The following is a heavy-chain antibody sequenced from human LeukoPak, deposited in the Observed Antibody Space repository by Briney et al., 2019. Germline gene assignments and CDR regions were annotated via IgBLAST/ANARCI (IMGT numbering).Heavy chain of an antibody. D-gene: IGHD6-13*01. V-gene: IGHV3-43D*03. CDR3: AKGTSSWHEFDS. CDR2: ITWDGDST. CDR1: GFTFDDYA. Sequence: GGSLRLSCAASGFTFDDYAMHWVRQAPGQGLEWVSLITWDGDSTYYADSVKGRFTISRDNSKNYLYLQMNSLRAEDTALYYCAKGTSSWHEFDSWGQGTLVTVSS. J-gene: IGHJ4*02.